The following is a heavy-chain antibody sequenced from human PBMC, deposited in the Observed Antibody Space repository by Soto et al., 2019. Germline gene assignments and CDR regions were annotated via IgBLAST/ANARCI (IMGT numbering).Heavy chain of an antibody. CDR1: GFIFSTYG. V-gene: IGHV3-30*18. J-gene: IGHJ4*02. D-gene: IGHD4-17*01. CDR2: ISYDGNNK. CDR3: ANDLCLTTITTVGD. Sequence: QVQLVESGGGVVQPGRSLRLSCAASGFIFSTYGMHWVRQAPGKGLEWLSVISYDGNNKYYADSVKGRFTISRDNSKNTLWLQMDSLRTEDTAVYYCANDLCLTTITTVGDWGQGTLVTVSP.